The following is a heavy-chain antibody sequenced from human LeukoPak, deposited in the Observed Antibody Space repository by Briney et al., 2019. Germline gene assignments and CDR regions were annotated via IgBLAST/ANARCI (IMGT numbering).Heavy chain of an antibody. J-gene: IGHJ4*02. CDR2: ISYDGSNK. CDR1: GFTFSSYA. V-gene: IGHV3-30*04. CDR3: ASHKVGATSFDY. Sequence: GGSLRLSCAASGFTFSSYAMHWVRQAPGKGLEWVAVISYDGSNKYYADSVKGRFTISRDNSKNTLYLQMNSLRAEDTAVYYCASHKVGATSFDYWGKGTLVTVSS. D-gene: IGHD1-26*01.